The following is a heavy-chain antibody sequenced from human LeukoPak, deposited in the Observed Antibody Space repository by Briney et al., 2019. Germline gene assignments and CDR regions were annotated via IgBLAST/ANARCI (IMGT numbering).Heavy chain of an antibody. Sequence: SETLSLTSTVSTYSISSGYYWGWIRQPPGKGLEWIGNIYHNGNTYYNPSLKSRVTISVDTSKKQFSLKLRTATAADTAVYYCARIEAVTRGYNHAYYFDYWGQGTLVTVSS. V-gene: IGHV4-38-2*02. J-gene: IGHJ4*02. CDR1: TYSISSGYY. CDR3: ARIEAVTRGYNHAYYFDY. D-gene: IGHD5-18*01. CDR2: IYHNGNT.